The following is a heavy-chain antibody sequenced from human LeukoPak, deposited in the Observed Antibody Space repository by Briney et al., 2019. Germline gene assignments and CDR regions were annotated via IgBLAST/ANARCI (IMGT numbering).Heavy chain of an antibody. CDR2: INDSGTSA. CDR3: ARDRISANRGYAMDV. Sequence: PGGSLRLSCAASGFTFDYYYMSWIRQAPGKGLEWIAYINDSGTSAKYADSMRGRFTVSRDNARNSVTLQMNSLRAEDTALYYCARDRISANRGYAMDVWGRGAAVTVSS. V-gene: IGHV3-11*05. CDR1: GFTFDYYY. D-gene: IGHD3-3*02. J-gene: IGHJ6*02.